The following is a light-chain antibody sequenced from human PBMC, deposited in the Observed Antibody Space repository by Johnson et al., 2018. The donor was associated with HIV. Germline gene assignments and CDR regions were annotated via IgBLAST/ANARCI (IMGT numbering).Light chain of an antibody. Sequence: QSVLTQPPSVSAAPGQRVTISCSGSSFNIGINFVSWYQQVPGTAPKLLICESNKRPSGIPNRFSGSKSGTSATLGITGLQTGAEADYYCGTWDSRPSVYVFGTGTKVTVL. CDR2: ESN. CDR1: SFNIGINF. J-gene: IGLJ1*01. CDR3: GTWDSRPSVYV. V-gene: IGLV1-51*02.